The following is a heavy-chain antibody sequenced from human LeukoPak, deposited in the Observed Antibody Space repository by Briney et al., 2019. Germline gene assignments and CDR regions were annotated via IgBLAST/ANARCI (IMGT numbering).Heavy chain of an antibody. CDR3: ARGGYYDSSGYDDAFDI. V-gene: IGHV4-59*12. J-gene: IGHJ3*02. D-gene: IGHD3-22*01. CDR1: GGSISSYY. CDR2: IYYSGST. Sequence: SETLSLTCTVSGGSISSYYWSWIRQPPGKGLEWIGYIYYSGSTNYNPSLKSRVTISVDTSKNQFSLKLSSVTAADTAVYYCARGGYYDSSGYDDAFDIWGQGTMVTVSS.